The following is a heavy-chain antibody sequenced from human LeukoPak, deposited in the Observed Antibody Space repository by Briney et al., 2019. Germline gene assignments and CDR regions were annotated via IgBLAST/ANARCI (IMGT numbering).Heavy chain of an antibody. V-gene: IGHV3-30*03. J-gene: IGHJ4*02. CDR1: GFTFSNYG. Sequence: AGGSLRLSSAASGFTFSNYGMHWVRQAPGKGLEWVAVISYDGGEQHYGDSVKGRFSISRDDSKSTIYLQMNRLTVEDTALYYCARGSGGSSSYFDYWGQGTLVTVSS. CDR2: ISYDGGEQ. D-gene: IGHD2-15*01. CDR3: ARGSGGSSSYFDY.